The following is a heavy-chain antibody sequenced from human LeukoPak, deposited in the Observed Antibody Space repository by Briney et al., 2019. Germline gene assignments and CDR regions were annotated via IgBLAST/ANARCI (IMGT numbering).Heavy chain of an antibody. D-gene: IGHD6-19*01. CDR1: GYTFSNFW. V-gene: IGHV5-51*01. J-gene: IGHJ5*02. Sequence: PGESLKISCKGSGYTFSNFWIGWVRQMPGKGLEWMGAIYPDDSDTRYSPSFQGQVTISADKSINTAYLQWSSLKASDTAIYYCARHGYSSAWYGQVWFDPWGQGTLVTVSS. CDR3: ARHGYSSAWYGQVWFDP. CDR2: IYPDDSDT.